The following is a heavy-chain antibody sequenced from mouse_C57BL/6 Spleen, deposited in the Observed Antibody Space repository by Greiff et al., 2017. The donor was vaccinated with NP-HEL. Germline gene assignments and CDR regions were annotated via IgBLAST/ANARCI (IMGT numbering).Heavy chain of an antibody. D-gene: IGHD1-1*01. Sequence: VQLQQSGPELVKPGASVKISCKASGYAFSSSWMNWVKQRPGKGLEWIGRIYPGDGDTNYNGKFKGKATLTADKSSSTAYMQLSSLTSEDSAVYFCARSVHYVSRQAWFAYWGQGTLVTVSA. J-gene: IGHJ3*01. CDR3: ARSVHYVSRQAWFAY. CDR1: GYAFSSSW. CDR2: IYPGDGDT. V-gene: IGHV1-82*01.